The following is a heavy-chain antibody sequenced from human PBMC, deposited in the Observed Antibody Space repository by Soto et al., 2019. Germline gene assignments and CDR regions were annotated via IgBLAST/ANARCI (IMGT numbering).Heavy chain of an antibody. D-gene: IGHD3-3*01. CDR2: ISYDGSNK. CDR3: ARDYDFWSGYYDY. CDR1: GFTFSSYA. Sequence: GGSLRLSCAASGFTFSSYAMHWVRQAPGKGLEWVAVISYDGSNKYYADSVKGRFTISRDNSKNTLYLQMNSLRAEDTAVYYCARDYDFWSGYYDYWGQGTLVTVSS. J-gene: IGHJ4*02. V-gene: IGHV3-30*04.